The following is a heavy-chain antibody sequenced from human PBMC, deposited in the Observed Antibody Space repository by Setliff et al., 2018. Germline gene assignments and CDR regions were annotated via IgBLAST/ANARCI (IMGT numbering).Heavy chain of an antibody. Sequence: GGSLRLSCAASGFNFNIAWMTWVRQAPGKGLEWVGRIKSKGSGGTADYVAPVEGRFTISRDDSENMVYLQMNSLRSEDTAVYHCTKVRDPTTWSLDYWGQGTLVTVSS. J-gene: IGHJ4*02. CDR3: TKVRDPTTWSLDY. D-gene: IGHD1-1*01. V-gene: IGHV3-15*01. CDR2: IKSKGSGGTA. CDR1: GFNFNIAW.